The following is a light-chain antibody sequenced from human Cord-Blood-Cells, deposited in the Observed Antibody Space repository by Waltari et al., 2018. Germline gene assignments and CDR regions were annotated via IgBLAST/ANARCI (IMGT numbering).Light chain of an antibody. CDR1: SSDAGGYNY. V-gene: IGLV2-14*01. Sequence: QSALTQPASVSGSPGQSITISCTGTSSDAGGYNYVYWYQQHPGKAPKLMIYDVSNRPSGVSNRFSGSKSGNTASLTISGLQAEDEADYYCSSYTSSSTLVVFGGGTKLTVL. CDR2: DVS. CDR3: SSYTSSSTLVV. J-gene: IGLJ2*01.